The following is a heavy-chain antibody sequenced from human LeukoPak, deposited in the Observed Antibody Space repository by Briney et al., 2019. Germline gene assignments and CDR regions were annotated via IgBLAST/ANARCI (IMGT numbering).Heavy chain of an antibody. Sequence: GGSLRLSCAASGFTFSGYAMSWVRQTPGKGLEWVSGISGSGGGTYYEESVRGRFTISRDKSNNTLHLQMNTLRADDTAIYYCVRGFSYGFDSWGRGTLVTVSS. CDR2: ISGSGGGT. CDR3: VRGFSYGFDS. V-gene: IGHV3-23*02. J-gene: IGHJ4*02. D-gene: IGHD5-18*01. CDR1: GFTFSGYA.